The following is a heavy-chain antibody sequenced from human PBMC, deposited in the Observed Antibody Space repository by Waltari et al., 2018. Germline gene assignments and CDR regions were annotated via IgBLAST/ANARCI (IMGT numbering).Heavy chain of an antibody. V-gene: IGHV1-69*01. D-gene: IGHD2-2*01. CDR2: IIPIFGTA. Sequence: QVQLVQSGAEVKKPGSSVKVSCKASGGTFSSYAISWVRQAPGQGLEWRGGIIPIFGTANYAQKFQGRVTITADESTSTAYMELSSLRSEDTAVYYCARDGYCSSTSCYPFDIWGQGTMVTVSS. CDR3: ARDGYCSSTSCYPFDI. J-gene: IGHJ3*02. CDR1: GGTFSSYA.